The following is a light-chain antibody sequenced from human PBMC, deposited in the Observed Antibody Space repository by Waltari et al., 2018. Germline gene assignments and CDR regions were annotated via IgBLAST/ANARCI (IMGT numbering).Light chain of an antibody. V-gene: IGKV3-15*01. J-gene: IGKJ2*01. Sequence: EIVMTQSPATLSVSPGERATLSCRASQSVSSNLAWYQQKPGQAPRLLIYDESTRATGIPARFSGSGSGTEFTLTISSLQSEDFAVYYCQQYNNWLPYTFGQGTKLEIK. CDR2: DES. CDR3: QQYNNWLPYT. CDR1: QSVSSN.